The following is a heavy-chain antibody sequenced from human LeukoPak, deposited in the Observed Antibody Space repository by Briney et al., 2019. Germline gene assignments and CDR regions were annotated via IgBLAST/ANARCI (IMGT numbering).Heavy chain of an antibody. Sequence: GGSLRLSCAASGFTFSIYGMNWVRQAPGKGLEWVSYISSSSNTIYYADSVKGRFTISRDNAKNSLYLQMNSLRDEDTAVYYCASGRGRYFDWFRDAFDIRGQGTMVTVSS. CDR2: ISSSSNTI. CDR1: GFTFSIYG. CDR3: ASGRGRYFDWFRDAFDI. V-gene: IGHV3-48*02. D-gene: IGHD3-9*01. J-gene: IGHJ3*02.